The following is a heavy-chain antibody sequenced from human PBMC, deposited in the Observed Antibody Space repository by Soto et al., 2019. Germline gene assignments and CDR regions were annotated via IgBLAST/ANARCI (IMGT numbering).Heavy chain of an antibody. CDR2: INPNTGGT. J-gene: IGHJ5*02. D-gene: IGHD6-19*01. Sequence: QVQLVQSGADVKRPGASVTVSCKTSGHTFNVYDIHWVRQAPGQDLEWMGYINPNTGGTDYTEKFQGRVTITRDTSISTAYMELRSLRSDDTAVYYCASPSLGVSGLRSWGQGTLITVS. CDR1: GHTFNVYD. CDR3: ASPSLGVSGLRS. V-gene: IGHV1-2*02.